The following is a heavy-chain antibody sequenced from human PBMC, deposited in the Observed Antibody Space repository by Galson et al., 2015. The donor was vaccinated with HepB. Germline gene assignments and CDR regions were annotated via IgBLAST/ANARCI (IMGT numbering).Heavy chain of an antibody. D-gene: IGHD5-24*01. Sequence: SLRLSCAVSGFTFSSYGMHWVRQAPGKGLEWVAVIWYDGSNKYYADSVKGRFTISRDNSKNTLYLQMNSLRAEDTAVYYCARAYKGRPPGYWGQGTLVTVSS. CDR3: ARAYKGRPPGY. V-gene: IGHV3-33*01. CDR2: IWYDGSNK. J-gene: IGHJ4*02. CDR1: GFTFSSYG.